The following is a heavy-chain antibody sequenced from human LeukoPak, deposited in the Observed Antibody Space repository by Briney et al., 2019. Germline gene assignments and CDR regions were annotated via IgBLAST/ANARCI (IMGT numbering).Heavy chain of an antibody. J-gene: IGHJ4*02. D-gene: IGHD3-9*01. CDR3: ARGRVLRYFDWLSWYYFDY. CDR1: GYTFTSYD. CDR2: MNPNSGNT. V-gene: IGHV1-8*01. Sequence: ASVKVSCKASGYTFTSYDINWVRQATGQGLEWMGWMNPNSGNTGYAQKFQGRVTMTRNTSISTAYMELSSLRSEDTAVYYCARGRVLRYFDWLSWYYFDYWGQGTLVTVSS.